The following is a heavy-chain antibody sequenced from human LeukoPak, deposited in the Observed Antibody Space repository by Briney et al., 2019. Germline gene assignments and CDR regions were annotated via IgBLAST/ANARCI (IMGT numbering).Heavy chain of an antibody. V-gene: IGHV4-34*01. CDR2: INHSGST. CDR3: ARGQGLFDY. Sequence: SETLSLTCAVYGGSFSGYYWSWIRQPPGKGLEWIGEINHSGSTNYNPSLKSRVTISVDTSKNQFSLKLSSVTAADTAAYYCARGQGLFDYWGQGTLVTVSS. D-gene: IGHD3/OR15-3a*01. CDR1: GGSFSGYY. J-gene: IGHJ4*02.